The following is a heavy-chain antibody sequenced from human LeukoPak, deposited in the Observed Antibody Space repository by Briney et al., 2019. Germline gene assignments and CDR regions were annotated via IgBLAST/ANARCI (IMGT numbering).Heavy chain of an antibody. CDR2: MNPNSGNT. CDR1: GYTFTSYD. Sequence: ASVKVSCKASGYTFTSYDINWVRQATGQGLEWMGWMNPNSGNTGYAQKFQGRVTMTRNTSISTAYMELSSLRSEDTAVYYCARASSEGREAYYGSGLYGMDVWGQGTTVTVSS. J-gene: IGHJ6*02. CDR3: ARASSEGREAYYGSGLYGMDV. V-gene: IGHV1-8*01. D-gene: IGHD3-10*01.